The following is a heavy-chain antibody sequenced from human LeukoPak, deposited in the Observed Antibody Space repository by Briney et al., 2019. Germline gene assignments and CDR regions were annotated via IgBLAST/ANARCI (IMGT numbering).Heavy chain of an antibody. J-gene: IGHJ1*01. CDR3: AKDRRNFQH. CDR1: GFTFSSYA. CDR2: ITGSDGST. V-gene: IGHV3-23*01. Sequence: GGSLRLSCAASGFTFSSYAMSWVRPAPGKGLEWVSTITGSDGSTYYADSVKGRFTISRDNSKNTLYLQVNSLRAEDTAVYYCAKDRRNFQHWGQGTLVTVSS.